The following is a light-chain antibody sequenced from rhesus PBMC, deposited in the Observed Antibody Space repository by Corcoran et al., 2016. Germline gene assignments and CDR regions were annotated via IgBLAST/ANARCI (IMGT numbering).Light chain of an antibody. V-gene: IGKV3-31*01. CDR1: QSVSSY. J-gene: IGKJ3*01. CDR3: QETSNLFT. Sequence: EIVMTQSPATLSLSPGETATISCRTSQSVSSYVAWYQQKPGQAPRLRIYGASSRATGIPDRSSCSGYGTGFTRTISGLEPENFAVYFCQETSNLFTFGPGTKLDIK. CDR2: GAS.